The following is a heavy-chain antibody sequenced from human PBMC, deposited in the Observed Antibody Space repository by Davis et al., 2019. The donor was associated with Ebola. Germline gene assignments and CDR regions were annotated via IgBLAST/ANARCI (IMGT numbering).Heavy chain of an antibody. D-gene: IGHD3-22*01. Sequence: GESLKISCKGSGYRFTSYWIGWVRQMPGKGLEWMGIIYPDDSDTRYSPSFQGQVTISADESISTAYLQWSSLKASDTAMYYCARGGAPYYRIFDFWGQGTLITVSS. CDR1: GYRFTSYW. CDR3: ARGGAPYYRIFDF. CDR2: IYPDDSDT. V-gene: IGHV5-51*01. J-gene: IGHJ4*02.